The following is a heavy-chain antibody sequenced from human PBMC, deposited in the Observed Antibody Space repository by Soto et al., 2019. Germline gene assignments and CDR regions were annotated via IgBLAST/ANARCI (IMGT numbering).Heavy chain of an antibody. Sequence: GGSLRLSCVASGFSFSSYSMSWVRQAPGKGLEWISYISSSSSDMHYTDSVKGRFIISRDNAKTSLYLQMNGLRAEDTAVYYCATSMYCTTTNCSVGYLEYWGQGTLVTVSS. V-gene: IGHV3-48*01. CDR2: ISSSSSDM. D-gene: IGHD2-2*01. CDR1: GFSFSSYS. CDR3: ATSMYCTTTNCSVGYLEY. J-gene: IGHJ4*02.